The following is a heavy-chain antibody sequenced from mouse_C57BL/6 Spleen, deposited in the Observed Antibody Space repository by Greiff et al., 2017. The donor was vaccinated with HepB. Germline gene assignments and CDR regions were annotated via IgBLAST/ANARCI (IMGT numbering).Heavy chain of an antibody. J-gene: IGHJ1*03. CDR2: INPNYGTT. CDR1: GYSFTDYN. D-gene: IGHD2-1*01. Sequence: VHVKQSGPELVKPGASVKISCKASGYSFTDYNMNWVKQSNGKSLEWIGVINPNYGTTSYNQKFKGKATLTVDQSSSTAYMQLNSLTSEDSAVYYCARLYGNCWYFDVWGTGTTVTVSS. CDR3: ARLYGNCWYFDV. V-gene: IGHV1-39*01.